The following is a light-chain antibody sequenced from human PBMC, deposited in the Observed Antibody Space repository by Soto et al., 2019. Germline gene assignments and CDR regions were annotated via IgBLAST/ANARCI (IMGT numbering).Light chain of an antibody. CDR2: DAS. J-gene: IGKJ4*01. V-gene: IGKV1-33*01. Sequence: DIQMTQSPSSLSASVGDRVTITCQARQDIKNYLNWYQQKPGKAPNLLIFDASNLKTGVPSRFSGGGSGTHFTFTISSLQPEDVATYYCQQYDHLPPLSFGGGTKVEIK. CDR3: QQYDHLPPLS. CDR1: QDIKNY.